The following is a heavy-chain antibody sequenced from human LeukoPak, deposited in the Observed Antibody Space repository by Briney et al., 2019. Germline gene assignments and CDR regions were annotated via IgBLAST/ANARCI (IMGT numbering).Heavy chain of an antibody. D-gene: IGHD3-22*01. CDR3: AKGSLGGYSWYYFDY. J-gene: IGHJ4*02. Sequence: PGGSLRLSCAASGFTFSSYAMGWVRQAPGKGLEWVSAISGSGGSTYYADSVKGRFTISRDNSKNTLYLQMNSLRAEDTAVYYCAKGSLGGYSWYYFDYWGQGTLVTVSS. CDR2: ISGSGGST. V-gene: IGHV3-23*01. CDR1: GFTFSSYA.